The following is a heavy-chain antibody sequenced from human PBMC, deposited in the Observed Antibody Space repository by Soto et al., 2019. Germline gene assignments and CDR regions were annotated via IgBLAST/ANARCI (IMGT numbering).Heavy chain of an antibody. CDR2: INHSGST. D-gene: IGHD2-21*01. CDR1: GGSFSGYY. Sequence: SETLSLTCAVYGGSFSGYYWSWIRQPPGKGLEWIGEINHSGSTNYNPSLKSRVTISVDTSKNQFSLKLSSVTAADTAVYYCARYLSRDPFGYWGQGTLVTVSS. J-gene: IGHJ4*02. CDR3: ARYLSRDPFGY. V-gene: IGHV4-34*01.